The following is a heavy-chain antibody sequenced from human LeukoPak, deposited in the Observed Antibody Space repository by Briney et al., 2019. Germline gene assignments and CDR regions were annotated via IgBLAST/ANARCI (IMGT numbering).Heavy chain of an antibody. CDR3: ARDLGYCTNGVCHTRFDY. D-gene: IGHD2-8*01. Sequence: GGSLRLSCAASGFTFSRYAMSWVRQAPGKGLEWVSAISDDSGKIYYADSVKGRFTISRDNPKNTLYLQVNSLRAEDTAVYYCARDLGYCTNGVCHTRFDYWGQGTLVAVSS. J-gene: IGHJ4*02. CDR2: ISDDSGKI. V-gene: IGHV3-23*01. CDR1: GFTFSRYA.